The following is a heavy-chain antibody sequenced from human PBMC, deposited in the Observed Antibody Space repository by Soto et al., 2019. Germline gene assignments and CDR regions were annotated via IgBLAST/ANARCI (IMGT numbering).Heavy chain of an antibody. Sequence: ASLKVSCKASGYTFTGYYMHWVRQAPGQGLEWMGWINPNSGGXNYAQKFQXXXXXTXXTSISTAYMELSRLRSDDTAVYYCATSPRVDAFDIWGQGTMVTVSS. CDR1: GYTFTGYY. CDR2: INPNSGGX. J-gene: IGHJ3*02. CDR3: ATSPRVDAFDI. V-gene: IGHV1-2*02. D-gene: IGHD5-12*01.